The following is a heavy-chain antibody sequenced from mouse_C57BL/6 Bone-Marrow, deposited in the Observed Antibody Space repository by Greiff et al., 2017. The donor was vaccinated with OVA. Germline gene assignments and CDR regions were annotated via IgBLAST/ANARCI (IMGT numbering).Heavy chain of an antibody. Sequence: EVQVVESGPGLVKPSQSLSLPCSVTGYSITSGYYWNWIRQFPGNKLEWMGYISYDGSNNYNPSLKNRISITRDTSKNQFFLKLNSVTTEDTATYYCAREGGYYGSSLYYFDYWGQGTTLTVSS. CDR2: ISYDGSN. V-gene: IGHV3-6*01. J-gene: IGHJ2*01. CDR3: AREGGYYGSSLYYFDY. CDR1: GYSITSGYY. D-gene: IGHD1-1*01.